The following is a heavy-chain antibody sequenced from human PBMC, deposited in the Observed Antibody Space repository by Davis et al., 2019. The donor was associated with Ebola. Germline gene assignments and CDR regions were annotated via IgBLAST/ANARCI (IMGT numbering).Heavy chain of an antibody. D-gene: IGHD5-18*01. Sequence: GESLKISCAASGFTFSNYAMSWVRQAPGKGLEWVSGISGSGGSTYYADSVKGRFTISRDNSKNTLYLQMNSLRAEDTAVYYCAKNGGYRYYYGIDVWGQGTTVTVSS. V-gene: IGHV3-23*01. J-gene: IGHJ6*02. CDR3: AKNGGYRYYYGIDV. CDR1: GFTFSNYA. CDR2: ISGSGGST.